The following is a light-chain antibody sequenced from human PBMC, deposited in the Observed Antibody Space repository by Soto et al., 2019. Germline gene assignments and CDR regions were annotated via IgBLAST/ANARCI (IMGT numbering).Light chain of an antibody. CDR1: QSISSY. Sequence: DIQMTQSPSSLSASVGDRVTITCRASQSISSYLNWYQQKPGKAPKLLIYAASSLQSGVPSRFSGSGSGTDFNLTISSRQPEDFATYYCQQSYSTPDTFGQGTKLEIK. V-gene: IGKV1-39*01. CDR2: AAS. J-gene: IGKJ2*01. CDR3: QQSYSTPDT.